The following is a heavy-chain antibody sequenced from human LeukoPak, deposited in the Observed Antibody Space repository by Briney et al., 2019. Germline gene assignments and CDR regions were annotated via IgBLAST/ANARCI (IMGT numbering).Heavy chain of an antibody. V-gene: IGHV1-18*01. J-gene: IGHJ5*02. Sequence: ASVKVSCKASGYTFTSYDINWVRQAPGQGLEWMGWISAYNGNTNYAQKLQGRVTMTTDTSTSTAYMELRSLRSDDTAVYYCARVTLHLSDGNWFDPWGQGTLVTVSS. CDR3: ARVTLHLSDGNWFDP. CDR1: GYTFTSYD. CDR2: ISAYNGNT. D-gene: IGHD2/OR15-2a*01.